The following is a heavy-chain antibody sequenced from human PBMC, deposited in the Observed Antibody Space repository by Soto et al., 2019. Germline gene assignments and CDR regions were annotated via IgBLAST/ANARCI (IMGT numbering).Heavy chain of an antibody. D-gene: IGHD3-3*01. Sequence: PGGSLRLSCAASGFTFSHFAMHWVRQAPGKGLEWVAVISDDGNNKYYADSVKGRITISRDNSKDTLYLQMNSLKVEDTAVYYCASETYLDFWSGPSSDSWGQGTLVTVSS. CDR1: GFTFSHFA. V-gene: IGHV3-30-3*01. J-gene: IGHJ4*02. CDR3: ASETYLDFWSGPSSDS. CDR2: ISDDGNNK.